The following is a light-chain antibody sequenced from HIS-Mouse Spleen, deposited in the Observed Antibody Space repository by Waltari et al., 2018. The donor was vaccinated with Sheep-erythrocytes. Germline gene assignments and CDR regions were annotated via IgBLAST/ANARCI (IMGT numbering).Light chain of an antibody. Sequence: DIVMTQSPLSLPVTPGEPASISCRSSQSLLHSNGYNYLDWYLQKPGQSPQLLIYLGSSRASGVPDRFSGSGSGTDFTLKSSRVEAEDVGVYYCMQALQTPWTFGQGTKVEIK. CDR1: QSLLHSNGYNY. CDR2: LGS. CDR3: MQALQTPWT. V-gene: IGKV2-28*01. J-gene: IGKJ1*01.